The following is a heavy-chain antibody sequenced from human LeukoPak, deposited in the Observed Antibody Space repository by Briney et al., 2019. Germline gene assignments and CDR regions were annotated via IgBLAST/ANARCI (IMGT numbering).Heavy chain of an antibody. Sequence: ASVTVSCKASGYTFTDYYMHWVRQAPGQGFEWMGWINPNDGDTNYAQKFQGRVTMTRDTSISTAHMEVSRLRSDDTAVYYCARANFLYCSSTTCLFDYWGQGTLVTVSS. CDR2: INPNDGDT. CDR3: ARANFLYCSSTTCLFDY. J-gene: IGHJ4*02. CDR1: GYTFTDYY. D-gene: IGHD2-2*01. V-gene: IGHV1-2*02.